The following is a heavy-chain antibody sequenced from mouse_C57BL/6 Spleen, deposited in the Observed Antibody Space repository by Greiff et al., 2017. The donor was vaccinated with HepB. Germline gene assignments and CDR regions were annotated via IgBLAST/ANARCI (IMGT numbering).Heavy chain of an antibody. CDR2: ISDGGSYT. Sequence: DVQLVESGGGLVKPGGSLKLSCAASGFTFSSYAMSWVRQTPEKRLEWVATISDGGSYTYYPDNVKGRFTISRDNAKNNLYLQMSHLKSEDTAMYYCARESGNYVGYAMDYWGQGTSVTVSS. CDR3: ARESGNYVGYAMDY. J-gene: IGHJ4*01. V-gene: IGHV5-4*01. D-gene: IGHD2-1*01. CDR1: GFTFSSYA.